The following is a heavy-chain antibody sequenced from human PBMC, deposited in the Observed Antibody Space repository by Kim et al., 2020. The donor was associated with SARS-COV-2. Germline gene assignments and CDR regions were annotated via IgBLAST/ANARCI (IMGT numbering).Heavy chain of an antibody. D-gene: IGHD3-10*01. CDR2: INHSGST. Sequence: SETLSLTCAVYGGSFSGYYWSWIRQPPGKGLEWIGEINHSGSTNYNPSLKSRVTISVDTSKNQFSLKLSSVTAADTAVYYCASQGPDSYEVRGYFDYWGQGTLVTVSS. CDR3: ASQGPDSYEVRGYFDY. CDR1: GGSFSGYY. J-gene: IGHJ4*02. V-gene: IGHV4-34*01.